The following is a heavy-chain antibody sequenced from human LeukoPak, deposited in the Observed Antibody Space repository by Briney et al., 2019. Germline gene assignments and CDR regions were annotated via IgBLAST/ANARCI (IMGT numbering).Heavy chain of an antibody. CDR2: INHSGST. CDR1: GGSFSGYY. Sequence: SSETLSLTCAVYGGSFSGYYWSWVRQPPGKGLEWIGEINHSGSTNYNPSLKSRVAISVDTFRNQFSLKLNSVTAADTAVYYCARCDGSGSYPWWFDPWGQGTLVTVSS. D-gene: IGHD3-10*01. V-gene: IGHV4-34*01. J-gene: IGHJ5*02. CDR3: ARCDGSGSYPWWFDP.